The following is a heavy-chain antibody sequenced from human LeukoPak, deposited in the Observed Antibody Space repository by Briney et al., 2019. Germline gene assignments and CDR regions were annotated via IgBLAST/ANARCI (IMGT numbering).Heavy chain of an antibody. D-gene: IGHD5-18*01. CDR1: GYTFTSYG. Sequence: GASVKVSCTASGYTFTSYGISWVRQAPGQGLEWMGWISAYNGNTNYAQKLQGRVTMTTDTSTGTAYMELRSLRSDDTAVYYCARTSMVRIDAFDIWGQGTMVTVSS. CDR2: ISAYNGNT. CDR3: ARTSMVRIDAFDI. J-gene: IGHJ3*02. V-gene: IGHV1-18*01.